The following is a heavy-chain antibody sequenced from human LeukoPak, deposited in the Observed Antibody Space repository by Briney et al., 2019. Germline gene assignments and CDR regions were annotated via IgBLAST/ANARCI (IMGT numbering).Heavy chain of an antibody. Sequence: GGSLRLSCAASGFTFSSYAMSWVRQAPGKGLEWVSAISGSGGSTYYADSVKGRFTISRDNSKSTLYLQMNSLRAEDTAVYYCARSGGAEYYYGSGSYNDYWGQGTLVTVSS. D-gene: IGHD3-10*01. CDR2: ISGSGGST. J-gene: IGHJ4*02. CDR3: ARSGGAEYYYGSGSYNDY. CDR1: GFTFSSYA. V-gene: IGHV3-23*01.